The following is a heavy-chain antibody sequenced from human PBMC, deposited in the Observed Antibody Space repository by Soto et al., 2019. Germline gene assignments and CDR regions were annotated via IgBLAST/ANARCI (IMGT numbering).Heavy chain of an antibody. Sequence: VQLVESGGGLVKPGVSLRLSCAASGFTFSDYYMSWVRQAPGKGLEWVSGFRGSGDDGTTYYADSVKGRFTISRDNSKNMLFLQMNSLRAEDTAIYYCAKKVNSGSGSQYFDYWGQGTLVTVSS. V-gene: IGHV3-23*04. CDR1: GFTFSDYY. CDR3: AKKVNSGSGSQYFDY. CDR2: FRGSGDDGTT. D-gene: IGHD3-10*01. J-gene: IGHJ4*02.